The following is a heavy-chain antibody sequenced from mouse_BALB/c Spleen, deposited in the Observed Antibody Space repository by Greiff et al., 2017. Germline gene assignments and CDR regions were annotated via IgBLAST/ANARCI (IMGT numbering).Heavy chain of an antibody. CDR3: ARSLRRQGYFDY. J-gene: IGHJ2*01. CDR1: GYAFSSSW. CDR2: IYPGDGDT. V-gene: IGHV1-82*01. Sequence: QVQLKQSGPELVKPGASVKISCKASGYAFSSSWMNWVKQRPGQGLEWIGRIYPGDGDTNYNGKCKGKATLTADKSSSTAYMQLSSLTSVDSAVYFCARSLRRQGYFDYWGQGTTLTVSS.